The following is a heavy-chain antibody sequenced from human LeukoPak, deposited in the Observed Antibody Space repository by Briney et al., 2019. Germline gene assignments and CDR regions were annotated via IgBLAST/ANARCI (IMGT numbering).Heavy chain of an antibody. D-gene: IGHD2-8*01. V-gene: IGHV4-39*01. CDR3: ARRAMAPGVYFDY. CDR1: GGSISSSSYY. Sequence: SETLSLTCTVSGGSISSSSYYWGWIRQPPGQGLEWIGCIYYGGSTYYNPSLKSRFTISVDTSKTQFSLKLSSVTAADTAVYYCARRAMAPGVYFDYWGQGTLVTVSS. J-gene: IGHJ4*02. CDR2: IYYGGST.